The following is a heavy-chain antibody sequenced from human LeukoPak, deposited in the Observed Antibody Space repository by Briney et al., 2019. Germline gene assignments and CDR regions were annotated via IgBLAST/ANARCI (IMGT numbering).Heavy chain of an antibody. D-gene: IGHD3-10*01. V-gene: IGHV3-7*01. CDR3: AAGESYYYGSGSPSGFDP. CDR2: IKQDGSEK. Sequence: GGSLRLSCAAAGFTFSSYWMSWVRQAPGKGLEWVANIKQDGSEKYYVDSVKGRFTISRDNSKNTLYLQMNSLRAEDTAVYYCAAGESYYYGSGSPSGFDPWGQGTLVTVSS. CDR1: GFTFSSYW. J-gene: IGHJ5*02.